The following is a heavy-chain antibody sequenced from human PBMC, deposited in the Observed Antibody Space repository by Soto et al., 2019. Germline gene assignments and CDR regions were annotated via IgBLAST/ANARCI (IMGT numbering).Heavy chain of an antibody. Sequence: GESLKISCKGSGYSFTSYWIGWVRQMPGKGLEWMGIIYPGDSDTRYSPSFQGQVTISADKSISTAYLQWSSLKASDTAMYYCAIPAYYYDSRGSYPAGLDYWGQGTLVTVSS. CDR2: IYPGDSDT. J-gene: IGHJ4*02. CDR3: AIPAYYYDSRGSYPAGLDY. CDR1: GYSFTSYW. D-gene: IGHD3-22*01. V-gene: IGHV5-51*01.